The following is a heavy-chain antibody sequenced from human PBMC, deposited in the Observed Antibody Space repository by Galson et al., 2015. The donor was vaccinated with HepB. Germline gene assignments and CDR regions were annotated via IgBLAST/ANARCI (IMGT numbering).Heavy chain of an antibody. Sequence: SLRLSCAASGFTFTSYGMHWVRQAPGKGLEWVAVIWYDGSRKYFADSVKGRFTISRDNSKNTLDLQMNSLRVEDTAVYYCAREDCSSITCYSPFDYWGQGALVTVSS. CDR3: AREDCSSITCYSPFDY. V-gene: IGHV3-33*01. CDR1: GFTFTSYG. J-gene: IGHJ4*02. D-gene: IGHD2-2*01. CDR2: IWYDGSRK.